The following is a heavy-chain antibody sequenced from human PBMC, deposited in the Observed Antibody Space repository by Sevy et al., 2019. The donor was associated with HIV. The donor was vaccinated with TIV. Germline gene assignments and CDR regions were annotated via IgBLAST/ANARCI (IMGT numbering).Heavy chain of an antibody. Sequence: GGSLSLSCAASGFTFSSYSRNWVRQAPGKGLEWVSYISSSSSTIYNAASLKGRFTISRDDAKNSLYLQMNSLRDEDTAVYYCARVHPDEHYFDYWGQGTLVTVSS. CDR1: GFTFSSYS. V-gene: IGHV3-48*02. CDR3: ARVHPDEHYFDY. J-gene: IGHJ4*02. CDR2: ISSSSSTI.